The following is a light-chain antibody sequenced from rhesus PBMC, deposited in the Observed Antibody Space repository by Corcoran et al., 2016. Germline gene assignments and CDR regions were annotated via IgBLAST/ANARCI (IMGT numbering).Light chain of an antibody. Sequence: QAALTQPRSVSGYPGQSVTISCTGTSSDIGGYNYVSWYQQHPGTAPKLMIYEVSKRPSGVSDRFSGSKSGNTASLTISGLQAEDAADYFCCSYAGSYTFIFGAGTRLTVL. V-gene: IGLV2-32*01. CDR3: CSYAGSYTFI. CDR2: EVS. CDR1: SSDIGGYNY. J-gene: IGLJ1*01.